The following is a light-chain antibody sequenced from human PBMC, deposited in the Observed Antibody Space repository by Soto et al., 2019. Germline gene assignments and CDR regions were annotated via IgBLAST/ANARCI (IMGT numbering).Light chain of an antibody. V-gene: IGKV1-6*01. J-gene: IGKJ1*01. CDR1: QNISGY. CDR2: AAS. Sequence: IQMTQSPSSLSASVGDRVTITCRASQNISGYLNWYQQKPGKAPKLLIYAASNLQSGVPPRFSGSGSGTDFTLAISSLQPEDSATYYCLQDINYPWTFGQGTKVDIK. CDR3: LQDINYPWT.